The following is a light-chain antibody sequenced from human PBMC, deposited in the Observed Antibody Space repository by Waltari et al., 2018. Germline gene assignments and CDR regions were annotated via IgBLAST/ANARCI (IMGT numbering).Light chain of an antibody. CDR3: SSYSSSSALRV. CDR1: SSDVGAFNY. Sequence: QSALTQPASVSGSPGPSITLSCTGTSSDVGAFNYVSWYQQHPGKAPKLIIYDVTNRPSGVSSRFSASKFGNMASLTISGLQADDEADYYCSSYSSSSALRVFGGGTKLTVL. J-gene: IGLJ3*02. CDR2: DVT. V-gene: IGLV2-14*03.